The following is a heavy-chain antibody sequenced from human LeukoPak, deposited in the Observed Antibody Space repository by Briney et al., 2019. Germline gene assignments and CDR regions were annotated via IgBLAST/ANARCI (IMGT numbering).Heavy chain of an antibody. J-gene: IGHJ4*02. V-gene: IGHV1-18*04. D-gene: IGHD3-22*01. Sequence: ASVKVSCKASGYTITNNYMHWVRQAPGQGLEWMGWISGYNGNAKYAQKVQGRVTMTTVISTSTAYMELRSLRSDDTAVYYCARDGHRRYYYDSSGYYRGDYWGQGTLVTVSS. CDR3: ARDGHRRYYYDSSGYYRGDY. CDR2: ISGYNGNA. CDR1: GYTITNNY.